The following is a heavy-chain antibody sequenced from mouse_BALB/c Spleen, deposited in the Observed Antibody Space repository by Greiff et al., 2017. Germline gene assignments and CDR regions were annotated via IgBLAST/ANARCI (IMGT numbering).Heavy chain of an antibody. CDR1: GFTFSSFG. V-gene: IGHV5-17*02. CDR2: ISSGSSTI. Sequence: EVKLVESGGGLVQPGGSRKLSCAASGFTFSSFGMHWVRQAPEKGLEWVAYISSGSSTIYYADTVKGRFTISRDNPKNTLFLQMTSLRSEDTAVYYCARSGDYDERAFAYWGQGTLVTVSA. J-gene: IGHJ3*01. CDR3: ARSGDYDERAFAY. D-gene: IGHD2-4*01.